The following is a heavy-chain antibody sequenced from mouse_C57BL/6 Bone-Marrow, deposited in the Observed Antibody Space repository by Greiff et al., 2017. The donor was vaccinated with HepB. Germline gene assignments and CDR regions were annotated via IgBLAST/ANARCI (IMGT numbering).Heavy chain of an antibody. CDR1: GYTFTSYW. CDR3: AREIGYDYRGYDAMDY. Sequence: QVQLQQPGAELVKPGASVKLSCKASGYTFTSYWMHWVKQRPGRGLEWIGRIDPNSGGTKYNEKFKSKATLTVDKPSSTAYMQLSSLTSEDSAVYYSAREIGYDYRGYDAMDYWGQGTSVTVSS. D-gene: IGHD2-4*01. CDR2: IDPNSGGT. V-gene: IGHV1-72*01. J-gene: IGHJ4*01.